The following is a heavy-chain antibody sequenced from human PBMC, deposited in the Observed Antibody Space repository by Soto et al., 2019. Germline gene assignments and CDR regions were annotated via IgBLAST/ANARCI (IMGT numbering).Heavy chain of an antibody. CDR2: IIPFFGTT. Sequence: SVKVSCKASGGAFSSYPINWVRQAPGQGLEWMGGIIPFFGTTHSAQKFQDRLTITADESTSTTFMELSSLRSEDTAVYYCASRPVMEVAQYGNWFDPRRQGTLVTVSS. D-gene: IGHD2-15*01. CDR3: ASRPVMEVAQYGNWFDP. J-gene: IGHJ5*02. CDR1: GGAFSSYP. V-gene: IGHV1-69*13.